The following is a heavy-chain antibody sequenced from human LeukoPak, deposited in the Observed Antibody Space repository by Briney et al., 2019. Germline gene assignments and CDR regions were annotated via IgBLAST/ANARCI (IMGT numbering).Heavy chain of an antibody. Sequence: SETLSLTCTVSGGSISSYYWSWIRQPPGKGLEWIGEINHSGSTNYNPSLKSRVTISVDTSKNQFSLKLSSVTAADTAVYYCAKDQGYSSGWYPYYYYYYGMDVWGQGTTVTVSS. CDR3: AKDQGYSSGWYPYYYYYYGMDV. D-gene: IGHD6-19*01. J-gene: IGHJ6*02. CDR2: INHSGST. V-gene: IGHV4-59*12. CDR1: GGSISSYY.